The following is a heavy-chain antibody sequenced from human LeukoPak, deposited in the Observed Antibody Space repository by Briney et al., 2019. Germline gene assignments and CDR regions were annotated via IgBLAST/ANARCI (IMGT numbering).Heavy chain of an antibody. J-gene: IGHJ4*02. CDR1: GFTFSSYS. V-gene: IGHV3-48*01. Sequence: GGSLRLSCAASGFTFSSYSMNWVRQAPGKGLEWVSYISSSSSTIYYADSVKGRFTISRDNAKKSLYLQMNSLRAEDTAVYYCARPSRGFFDYWGQGTLVTVSS. D-gene: IGHD3-10*01. CDR3: ARPSRGFFDY. CDR2: ISSSSSTI.